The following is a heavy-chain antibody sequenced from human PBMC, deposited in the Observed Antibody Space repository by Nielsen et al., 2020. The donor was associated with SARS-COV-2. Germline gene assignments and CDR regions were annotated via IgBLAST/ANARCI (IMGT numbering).Heavy chain of an antibody. J-gene: IGHJ4*02. V-gene: IGHV3-23*01. CDR1: GFTFSSYA. D-gene: IGHD3-10*01. CDR2: ISGSGGST. CDR3: ARDASAYYYGSGKLY. Sequence: GGSLRLSCAASGFTFSSYAMSWVRQAPGKGLEWVSAISGSGGSTYYADSVKGRFTISRDNSKNTLYLQMNSLRAEDTAVYYCARDASAYYYGSGKLYWGQGTLVTVSS.